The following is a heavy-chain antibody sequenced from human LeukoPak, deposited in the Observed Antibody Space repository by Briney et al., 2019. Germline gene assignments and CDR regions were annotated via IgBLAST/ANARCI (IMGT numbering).Heavy chain of an antibody. CDR1: GGSFSGYY. CDR2: INHSGST. V-gene: IGHV4-34*01. CDR3: ARRLFRGVQFDP. J-gene: IGHJ5*02. Sequence: SETLSLTCAVSGGSFSGYYWSWIRQPPGKGLEWVGEINHSGSTNYNPSLKSRVTISVDTSKNQFSLKLSSVTAADTAVYSCARRLFRGVQFDPWGQGTLVTVSS. D-gene: IGHD3-10*01.